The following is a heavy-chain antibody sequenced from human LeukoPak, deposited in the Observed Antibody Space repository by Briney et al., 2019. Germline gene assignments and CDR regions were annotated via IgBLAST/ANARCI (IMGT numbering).Heavy chain of an antibody. J-gene: IGHJ4*02. V-gene: IGHV3-30-3*01. Sequence: TGGSLRLSCAASGFTFSSYAMHWVRQAPGKGLEWVAVISYDGSNKYYADSVKGRFTISRDNSKNTLYLQMNSLRAEDTAVYYCARDPNYYDSSGYYHDYWGQGTLVTVSS. CDR2: ISYDGSNK. D-gene: IGHD3-22*01. CDR3: ARDPNYYDSSGYYHDY. CDR1: GFTFSSYA.